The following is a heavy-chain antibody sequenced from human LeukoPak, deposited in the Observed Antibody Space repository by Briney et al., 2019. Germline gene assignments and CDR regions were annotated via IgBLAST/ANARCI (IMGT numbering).Heavy chain of an antibody. D-gene: IGHD6-13*01. CDR2: VSADQSHK. Sequence: GGTLRISCEASGLTSRAFGMHSVREAPGKGLELVAVVSADQSHKEYADSVKGRVTISRDNSRNTLYLQLNSLRNEDTAVYYCAKGGVSDIGSWYGDYFDYWGQGTLVTVSS. CDR3: AKGGVSDIGSWYGDYFDY. V-gene: IGHV3-30*18. J-gene: IGHJ4*02. CDR1: GLTSRAFG.